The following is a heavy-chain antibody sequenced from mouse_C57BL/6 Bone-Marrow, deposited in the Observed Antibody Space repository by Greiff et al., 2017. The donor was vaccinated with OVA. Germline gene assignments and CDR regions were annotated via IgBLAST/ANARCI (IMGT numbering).Heavy chain of an antibody. CDR2: ISGGGGNT. D-gene: IGHD2-3*01. CDR3: ARDGYYPYYFDY. J-gene: IGHJ2*01. CDR1: GFTFSSYT. Sequence: EVHLVESGGGLVKPGGSLKLSCAASGFTFSSYTMSWVRQTPEKRLEWVATISGGGGNTYYPDSVKGRFTIFRDNAKNTLYLQMSSLRSEDTALYYCARDGYYPYYFDYWGQGTTLTVSS. V-gene: IGHV5-9*01.